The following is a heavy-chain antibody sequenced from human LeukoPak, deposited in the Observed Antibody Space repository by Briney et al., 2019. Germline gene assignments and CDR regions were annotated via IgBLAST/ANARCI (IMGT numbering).Heavy chain of an antibody. D-gene: IGHD2-2*01. Sequence: SETLSLTCAVYGGSFSGYYWSWLREPPGRGLEWGGEIYHSGSTNYNPSLKSRDTISVDTSKNQFSLEGSSVTAADWAVYYCARGPQRHSVVVPARGFDRWGQRTLVTVSS. J-gene: IGHJ5*02. CDR1: GGSFSGYY. V-gene: IGHV4-34*01. CDR3: ARGPQRHSVVVPARGFDR. CDR2: IYHSGST.